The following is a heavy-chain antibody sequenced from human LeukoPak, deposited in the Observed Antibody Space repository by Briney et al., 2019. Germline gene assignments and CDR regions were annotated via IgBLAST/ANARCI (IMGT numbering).Heavy chain of an antibody. D-gene: IGHD6-6*01. Sequence: ASVKVSCEASGYTFTGNYMHWVRQAPGQGGEGMGWINPNTGGTAYAQKFQGRVTKNRDTALITAYMELSRLNFDDTAVYFCARGDRSSSILEDAFDIWGQGTMVTVSS. CDR2: INPNTGGT. V-gene: IGHV1-2*02. J-gene: IGHJ3*02. CDR3: ARGDRSSSILEDAFDI. CDR1: GYTFTGNY.